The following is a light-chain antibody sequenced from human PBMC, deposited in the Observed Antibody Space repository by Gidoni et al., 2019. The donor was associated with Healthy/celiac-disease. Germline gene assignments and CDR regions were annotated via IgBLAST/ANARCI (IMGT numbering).Light chain of an antibody. CDR2: LGS. CDR1: QSLLHSNGYTY. CDR3: IQALQTPLT. J-gene: IGKJ4*01. Sequence: DLVMTQSPLSLPVTPGEPASISCRSSQSLLHSNGYTYLDWYLQKPGQAPQLLIYLGSNRSSGVPYRFSGSGSGTDFTLKISRVEAEDVGVYYCIQALQTPLTFGGGTKVEIK. V-gene: IGKV2-28*01.